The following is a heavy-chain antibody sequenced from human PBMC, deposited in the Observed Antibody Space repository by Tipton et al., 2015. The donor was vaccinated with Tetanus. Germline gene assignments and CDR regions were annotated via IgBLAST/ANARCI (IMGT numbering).Heavy chain of an antibody. D-gene: IGHD2-2*01. CDR1: GGSINSGGYY. CDR3: ARGTDDY. V-gene: IGHV4-61*08. CDR2: IYYSGST. J-gene: IGHJ4*02. Sequence: GLVKPSQTLSVTCTVSGGSINSGGYYWSWLRQPPGKGLEWIGYIYYSGSTNYNPSLKSRVTISVDTSKNQFSLKLSSVTAADTAVYYCARGTDDYWGQGTLVTVS.